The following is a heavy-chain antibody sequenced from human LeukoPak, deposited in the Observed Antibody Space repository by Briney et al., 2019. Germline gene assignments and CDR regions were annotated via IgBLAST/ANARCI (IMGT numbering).Heavy chain of an antibody. D-gene: IGHD3-3*01. V-gene: IGHV4-59*01. CDR1: GGSISSYY. CDR2: IYYSGST. J-gene: IGHJ5*02. Sequence: SETLSLTCTVSGGSISSYYWSWIRQPPGKGLERIGYIYYSGSTNYNPSLKSRVTISVDTSKNQFSLKLSSVTAADTAVYYCARVAGGTYYDFWSGHNWFDPWGQGTLVTVSS. CDR3: ARVAGGTYYDFWSGHNWFDP.